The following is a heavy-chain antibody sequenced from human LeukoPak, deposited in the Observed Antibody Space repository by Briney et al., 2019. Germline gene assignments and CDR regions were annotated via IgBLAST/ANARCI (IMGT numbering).Heavy chain of an antibody. CDR1: GGTFSSYA. Sequence: SVKVSCKASGGTFSSYAISWVRQAPRQGLEWMERIIPIFGTANYAQKFQGRVTITTDESTSTAYMELSSLRSEDTAVYYCARSVRLGSWYFDLWGRGALVTVSS. CDR3: ARSVRLGSWYFDL. J-gene: IGHJ2*01. V-gene: IGHV1-69*05. CDR2: IIPIFGTA. D-gene: IGHD6-6*01.